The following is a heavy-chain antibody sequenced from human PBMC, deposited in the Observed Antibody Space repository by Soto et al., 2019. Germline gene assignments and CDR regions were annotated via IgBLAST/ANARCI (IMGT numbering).Heavy chain of an antibody. CDR3: AKDTGRGGGSVFDY. CDR2: ISGRGADT. CDR1: GFIFSNYA. J-gene: IGHJ4*02. V-gene: IGHV3-23*01. Sequence: EVQLLESGGGLVQPGGSLRLSCAPSGFIFSNYAMIWVRQARGQGLEWVSAISGRGADTYYTESVKGRFTISIDNFKNTLYLQMNSLRAEDTAVYYCAKDTGRGGGSVFDYWGQGTMVTVSS. D-gene: IGHD2-15*01.